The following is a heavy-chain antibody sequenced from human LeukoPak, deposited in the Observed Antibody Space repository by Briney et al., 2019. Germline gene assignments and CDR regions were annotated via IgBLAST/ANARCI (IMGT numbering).Heavy chain of an antibody. CDR2: INHSGST. V-gene: IGHV4-34*01. CDR3: ARRAIEVVPAAMRDYYYYGMDV. J-gene: IGHJ6*04. D-gene: IGHD2-2*01. Sequence: SETLSLTCAVYGGSFSGYYWSWIRQPPGKGLEWIGEINHSGSTNYNPSLKSRVTISVDTSKNQFSLKLSSVTAADTAVYYCARRAIEVVPAAMRDYYYYGMDVRGKGTTVTVSS. CDR1: GGSFSGYY.